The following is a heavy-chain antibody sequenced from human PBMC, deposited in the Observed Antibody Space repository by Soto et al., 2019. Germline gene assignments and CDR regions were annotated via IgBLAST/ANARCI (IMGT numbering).Heavy chain of an antibody. CDR2: ISGSGASS. V-gene: IGHV3-23*01. J-gene: IGHJ4*02. D-gene: IGHD6-25*01. Sequence: XVSLLLSCAASGFSFGGYAMIWVRQAPGKGLEWVAAISGSGASSFFADSVRGRFVISRDNSQNTVFLQMSNLRAEDTAMYYCTKGSRGYTNYFFDSWGLGTLVTVSS. CDR1: GFSFGGYA. CDR3: TKGSRGYTNYFFDS.